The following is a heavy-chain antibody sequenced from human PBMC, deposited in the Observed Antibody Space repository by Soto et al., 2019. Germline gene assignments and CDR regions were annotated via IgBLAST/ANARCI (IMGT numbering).Heavy chain of an antibody. Sequence: GSLRLSCAASGFTFSSYWMSWVRQPPGKGLEWVATINLDGSERYYVDSVKGRFTISRDNAKSSLFLQMNSLRAEDTAVYYCARRRLAPDGDFDYWGQGTPVTVSS. CDR1: GFTFSSYW. D-gene: IGHD2-8*02. V-gene: IGHV3-7*05. J-gene: IGHJ4*02. CDR3: ARRRLAPDGDFDY. CDR2: INLDGSER.